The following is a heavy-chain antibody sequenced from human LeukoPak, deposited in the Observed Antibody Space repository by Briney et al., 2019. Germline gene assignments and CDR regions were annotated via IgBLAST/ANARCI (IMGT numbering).Heavy chain of an antibody. CDR1: GGSISRYY. V-gene: IGHV4-59*08. J-gene: IGHJ4*02. Sequence: SETLSLTCTVSGGSISRYYWSWIRQPPGKRLEWIGYIYYSGTTNYSPSLKSRVTISIDTSKNQFSLKLSSVTAADTAVYYCARHGPRIAAAGTPFDYWGQGTLVTVSS. CDR3: ARHGPRIAAAGTPFDY. CDR2: IYYSGTT. D-gene: IGHD6-13*01.